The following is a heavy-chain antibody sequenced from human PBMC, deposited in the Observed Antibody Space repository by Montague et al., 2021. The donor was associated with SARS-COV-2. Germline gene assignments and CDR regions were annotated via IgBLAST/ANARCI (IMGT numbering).Heavy chain of an antibody. CDR1: GFSLNTSGMC. V-gene: IGHV2-70*01. J-gene: IGHJ5*02. CDR3: ARSYGDYRDRYFDP. Sequence: PALVKPTQTLTLTCTFSGFSLNTSGMCVSWIRQPPGKALEWLALIDWDEDQYYSTPLKPRLTISKDTSKNQVVLTMTNMDPIDTATYYCARSYGDYRDRYFDPGGRETWVTVSS. CDR2: IDWDEDQ. D-gene: IGHD4-17*01.